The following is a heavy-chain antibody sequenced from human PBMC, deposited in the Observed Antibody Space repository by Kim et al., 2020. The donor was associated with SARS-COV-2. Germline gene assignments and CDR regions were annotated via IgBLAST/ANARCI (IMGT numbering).Heavy chain of an antibody. J-gene: IGHJ6*02. D-gene: IGHD3-10*01. V-gene: IGHV4-34*01. CDR2: INHSGST. CDR1: GGSFSGYY. CDR3: ARRRTGSYYLRYYYYGMDV. Sequence: SETLSLICAVYGGSFSGYYWSWIRQPPGKGLEWIGEINHSGSTNYNPSLKSRVTISVDTSKNQFSLKLSSVTAADTAVYYCARRRTGSYYLRYYYYGMDVWGQGTTVTVSS.